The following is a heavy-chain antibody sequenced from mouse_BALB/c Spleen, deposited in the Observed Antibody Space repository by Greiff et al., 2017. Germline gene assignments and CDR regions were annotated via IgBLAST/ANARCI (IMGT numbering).Heavy chain of an antibody. D-gene: IGHD2-4*01. CDR1: GYTFTSYY. CDR2: INPSNGGT. Sequence: QVQLQQSGPELVKPGASVKLSCKASGYTFTSYYMYWVKQRPGQGLEWIGEINPSNGGTNFNEKFKSKATLTVDKSSSTAYMQLSSLTSEDSAVYYCTRKVYYDYENYYAMDYWGQGTSVTVSS. V-gene: IGHV1S81*02. J-gene: IGHJ4*01. CDR3: TRKVYYDYENYYAMDY.